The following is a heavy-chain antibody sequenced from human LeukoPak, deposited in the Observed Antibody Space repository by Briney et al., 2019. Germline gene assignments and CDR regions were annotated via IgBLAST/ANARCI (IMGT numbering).Heavy chain of an antibody. CDR2: IRGSGSNT. CDR3: VKGYYNVHY. Sequence: PGGSLRLSCAASGFTFSSYAMSWVRQAPGKGLQWVSSIRGSGSNTYYADSVKGRFTISRDNSKNTLSLQMNSLSAEDTAIYFSVKGYYNVHYWGQGTLVTVSS. V-gene: IGHV3-23*01. CDR1: GFTFSSYA. J-gene: IGHJ4*02. D-gene: IGHD3-9*01.